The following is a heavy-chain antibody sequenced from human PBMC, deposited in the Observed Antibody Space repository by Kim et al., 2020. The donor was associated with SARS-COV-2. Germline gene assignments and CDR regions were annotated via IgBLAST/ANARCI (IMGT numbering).Heavy chain of an antibody. CDR1: GFTFSSYA. V-gene: IGHV3-23*01. CDR2: ISGSGGST. Sequence: GGSLRLSCAASGFTFSSYAMSWVRQAPGKGLEWVSAISGSGGSTYYADSVKGRFTISRDNSKNTLYLQMNSLRAEDTAVYYCAKDKPTPSAGYGDSSGYYYVSAFDIWGQGTMVTVSS. D-gene: IGHD3-22*01. J-gene: IGHJ3*02. CDR3: AKDKPTPSAGYGDSSGYYYVSAFDI.